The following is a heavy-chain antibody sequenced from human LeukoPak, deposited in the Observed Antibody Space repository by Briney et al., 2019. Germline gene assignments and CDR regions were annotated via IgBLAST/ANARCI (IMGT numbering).Heavy chain of an antibody. CDR1: GFTFSNAW. Sequence: GGSLRLSCAASGFTFSNAWMSWVRQAPGKGLEWVGRIKSKTDGGTTDYAAPVKGRFTISRDDSKNTLYLQMNSLKTEDTAVYYCTTGLVVVPAATALNYWGQGTLVTVSS. CDR3: TTGLVVVPAATALNY. CDR2: IKSKTDGGTT. D-gene: IGHD2-2*01. V-gene: IGHV3-15*01. J-gene: IGHJ4*02.